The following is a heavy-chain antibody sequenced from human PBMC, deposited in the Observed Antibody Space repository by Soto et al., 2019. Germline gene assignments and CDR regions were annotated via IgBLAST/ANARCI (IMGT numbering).Heavy chain of an antibody. CDR1: DDSINSDKYY. CDR2: IYYSGNA. D-gene: IGHD3-9*01. J-gene: IGHJ4*02. CDR3: ARLEGLATISYYFDF. Sequence: QLQLQESGPGLVKPSETLSLTCSVSDDSINSDKYYWGWIRQPPGKGLEWIGSIYYSGNAYYTPSLPTRATISLDKSRSQFSLKLNSVTAADSAVYFCARLEGLATISYYFDFWGPGALVTVSS. V-gene: IGHV4-39*01.